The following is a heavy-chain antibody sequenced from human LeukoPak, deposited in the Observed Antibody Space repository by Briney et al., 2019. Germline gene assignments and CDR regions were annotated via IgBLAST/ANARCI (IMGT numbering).Heavy chain of an antibody. D-gene: IGHD3-16*02. CDR1: GYSFANYW. CDR2: IYPVDSTT. J-gene: IGHJ4*02. V-gene: IGHV5-51*01. Sequence: HGESLKISCKGSGYSFANYWIGWVRQMPGKGLEWMAIIYPVDSTTRYSPSFQGQATISVDKSIATAYLQWSGLKASDTAVYYCAITQFITSFDYWSQGTLVTVSS. CDR3: AITQFITSFDY.